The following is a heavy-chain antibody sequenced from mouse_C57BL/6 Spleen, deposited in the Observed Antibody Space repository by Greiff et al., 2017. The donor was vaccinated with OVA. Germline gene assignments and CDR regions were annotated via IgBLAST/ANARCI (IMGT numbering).Heavy chain of an antibody. V-gene: IGHV1-69*01. CDR2: IDPSDSYT. Sequence: QVQLKESGAELVMPGASVKLSCKASGYTFTSYWMHWVKQRPGQGLEWIGEIDPSDSYTNYNQKFKGKSTLTVDKSSSTAYMQLSSLTSEDSAVYYCARNYGSSLRYAMDYWGQGTSVTVSS. J-gene: IGHJ4*01. D-gene: IGHD1-1*01. CDR3: ARNYGSSLRYAMDY. CDR1: GYTFTSYW.